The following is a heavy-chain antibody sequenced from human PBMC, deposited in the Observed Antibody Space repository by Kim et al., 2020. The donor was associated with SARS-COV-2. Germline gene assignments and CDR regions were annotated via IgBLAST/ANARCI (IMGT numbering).Heavy chain of an antibody. CDR1: GFTFSSYW. V-gene: IGHV3-7*01. CDR3: ARIVAARLGYAFDI. D-gene: IGHD6-6*01. Sequence: GGSLRLSCAASGFTFSSYWMSWVRQAPGKGLEWVANIKQDGSEKYYVDSVKGRFTISRDNAKNSLYLQMNSLRAEDTAVYYCARIVAARLGYAFDIWGQGTMVTVSS. CDR2: IKQDGSEK. J-gene: IGHJ3*02.